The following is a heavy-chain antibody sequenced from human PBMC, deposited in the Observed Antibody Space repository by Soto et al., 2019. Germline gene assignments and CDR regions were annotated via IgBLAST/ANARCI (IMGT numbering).Heavy chain of an antibody. J-gene: IGHJ3*02. V-gene: IGHV5-10-1*01. CDR3: ARHSEHYYDSSGYFGDDAFDI. CDR1: GYSFTSYW. D-gene: IGHD3-22*01. Sequence: GESLKISCKGSGYSFTSYWISWVRQMPGKGLEWMGRIDPSDSYTNYSPSFQGHVTISADKSISTAYLQWSSLKASDTAMYYCARHSEHYYDSSGYFGDDAFDIWGQGTMVTVSS. CDR2: IDPSDSYT.